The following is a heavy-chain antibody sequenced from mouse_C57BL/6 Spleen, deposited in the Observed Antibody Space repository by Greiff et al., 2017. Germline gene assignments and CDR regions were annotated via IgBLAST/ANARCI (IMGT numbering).Heavy chain of an antibody. CDR1: GYTFTSYG. CDR3: ARGVESYGSSSDYFDY. D-gene: IGHD1-1*01. V-gene: IGHV1-81*01. CDR2: IYPRSGNT. Sequence: QVQLKQSGAELARPGASVKLSCKASGYTFTSYGISWVKQSTGQGLEWIGEIYPRSGNTYYNEKFKGKATLTADKSSSTAYLELRSLTSEDSAVYCCARGVESYGSSSDYFDYWGQGTTLTVSS. J-gene: IGHJ2*01.